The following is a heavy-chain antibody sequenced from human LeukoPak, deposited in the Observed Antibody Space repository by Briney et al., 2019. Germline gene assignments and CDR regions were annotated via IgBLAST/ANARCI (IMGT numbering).Heavy chain of an antibody. CDR1: GYTFTDYY. J-gene: IGHJ4*02. D-gene: IGHD6-19*01. V-gene: IGHV1-2*02. Sequence: ASVKVSCKASGYTFTDYYMHWVRQAPGHGLEWMGWIYPDSGGTNYAQKFQGRVTMTRDTSISTAYMGLSRLTSDDTAVYYCAREPGDSSGWSEWGQGTLVTVSS. CDR2: IYPDSGGT. CDR3: AREPGDSSGWSE.